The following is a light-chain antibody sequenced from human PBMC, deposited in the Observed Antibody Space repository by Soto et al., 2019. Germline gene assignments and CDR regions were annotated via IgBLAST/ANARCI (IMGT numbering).Light chain of an antibody. V-gene: IGKV3-11*01. CDR3: QQRSNWPPRLT. CDR2: DAS. CDR1: QSVSSSY. J-gene: IGKJ4*01. Sequence: EIVLTQSPGTLSLSPGERATLSCRASQSVSSSYLAWYQQKPGQAPMLLNYDASNRATGIPARFSGSGSGTDFTLTISSLEPEDFAVYSCQQRSNWPPRLTFGGGTKVDIK.